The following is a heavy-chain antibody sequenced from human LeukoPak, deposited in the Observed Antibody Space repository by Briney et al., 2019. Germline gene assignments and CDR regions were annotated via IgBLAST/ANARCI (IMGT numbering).Heavy chain of an antibody. CDR1: GGTFSSYA. CDR3: ASYDSGGYYLEYFQH. Sequence: SVKVSCKASGGTFSSYAISWVRQAPGQGLEWMGGIIPIFGTANYAQKFQGRVTITADESTSTAYMELSSLRSEDTAVYYCASYDSGGYYLEYFQHWGQGTLVTVSS. D-gene: IGHD3-22*01. CDR2: IIPIFGTA. V-gene: IGHV1-69*01. J-gene: IGHJ1*01.